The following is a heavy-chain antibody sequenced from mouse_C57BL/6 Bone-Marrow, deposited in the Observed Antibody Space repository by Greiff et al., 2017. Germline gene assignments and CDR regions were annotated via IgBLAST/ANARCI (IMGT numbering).Heavy chain of an antibody. V-gene: IGHV1-53*01. D-gene: IGHD1-1*01. Sequence: QVQLQQPGTELVKPGASVKLSCKASGYTFTSYWMHWVKQRPGQGLEWIGVINPGSGGTNYNEKFKGKATLTADKSSSTAYMQLSSLTSEDSAVYFCARAGSSPYYFDYWGQGTTLTVSS. CDR3: ARAGSSPYYFDY. CDR2: INPGSGGT. CDR1: GYTFTSYW. J-gene: IGHJ2*01.